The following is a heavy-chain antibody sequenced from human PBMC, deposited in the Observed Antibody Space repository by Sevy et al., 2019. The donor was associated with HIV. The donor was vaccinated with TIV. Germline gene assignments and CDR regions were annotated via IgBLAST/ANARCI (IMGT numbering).Heavy chain of an antibody. CDR2: IYTSGST. Sequence: SETLSLTCTVSGGSISSGSYSWSWIRQPAGKGLEWIGRIYTSGSTNYNPSLKSRVTMSVDTSNNQLSLKLSSVTAADTAVYYCTRGERGDIDDYYGMDVWGQGTTVTVSS. V-gene: IGHV4-61*02. D-gene: IGHD5-18*01. CDR1: GGSISSGSYS. J-gene: IGHJ6*02. CDR3: TRGERGDIDDYYGMDV.